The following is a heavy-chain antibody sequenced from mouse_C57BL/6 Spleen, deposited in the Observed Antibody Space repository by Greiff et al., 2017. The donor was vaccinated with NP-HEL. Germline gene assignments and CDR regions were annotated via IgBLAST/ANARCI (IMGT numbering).Heavy chain of an antibody. Sequence: VQLQESGAELARPGASVKLSCKASGYTFTSYGISWVKQRTGQGLEWIGEIYPRSGNTYYNEKFKGKATLTADKSSSTAYMELRSLTSEDSAVYFCARLGLYAMDYWGQGTSVTVSS. J-gene: IGHJ4*01. CDR2: IYPRSGNT. CDR1: GYTFTSYG. D-gene: IGHD4-1*01. CDR3: ARLGLYAMDY. V-gene: IGHV1-81*01.